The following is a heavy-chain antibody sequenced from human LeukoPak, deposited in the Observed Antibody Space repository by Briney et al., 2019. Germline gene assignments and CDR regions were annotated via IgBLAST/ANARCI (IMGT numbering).Heavy chain of an antibody. V-gene: IGHV1-69*04. CDR1: GYTFTIYA. CDR2: IIPILGIA. Sequence: EASVTVSFKGSGYTFTIYAISWVRQAPGQGVAWVGRIIPILGIANYAQKFQGRVTITADKSTSPAYMELSSLRSEDTAVYYCARDPVEMATIGGYWGQGTLVTVSS. D-gene: IGHD5-24*01. J-gene: IGHJ4*02. CDR3: ARDPVEMATIGGY.